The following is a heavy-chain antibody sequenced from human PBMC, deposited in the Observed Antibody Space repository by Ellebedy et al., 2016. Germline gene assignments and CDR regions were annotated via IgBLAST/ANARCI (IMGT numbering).Heavy chain of an antibody. J-gene: IGHJ4*02. V-gene: IGHV4-39*07. CDR3: ARDFLF. Sequence: SETLSLTCTVSGGSITSSSYSWGWISQPPGKGLEWIGSIYYSGSTYYNPSLKSRVTISVDTSKNQFSLRLSSVTAADTAVYYCARDFLFWGQGTLVTVSS. CDR1: GGSITSSSYS. D-gene: IGHD2/OR15-2a*01. CDR2: IYYSGST.